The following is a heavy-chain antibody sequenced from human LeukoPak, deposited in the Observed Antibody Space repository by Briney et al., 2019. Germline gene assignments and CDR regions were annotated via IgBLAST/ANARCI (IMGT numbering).Heavy chain of an antibody. D-gene: IGHD2-15*01. CDR1: GYTFTNYD. V-gene: IGHV1-18*04. CDR3: ARDSRAAWLDP. Sequence: ASVKVSCKAPGYTFTNYDITWVRQAPGQGLEWMGGMNTNNGNTNYAQRLQGRITMTTDTSTNTAYMELRSLKSDDTAVYYCARDSRAAWLDPWGQGTLVTVSS. J-gene: IGHJ5*02. CDR2: MNTNNGNT.